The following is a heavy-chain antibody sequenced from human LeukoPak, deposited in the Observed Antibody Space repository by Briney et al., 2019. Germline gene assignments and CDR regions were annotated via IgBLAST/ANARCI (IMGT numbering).Heavy chain of an antibody. Sequence: SETLSLTCTVSGGSISRYYWSWLRQPPGKRLEWIGYIYYSGSTNYNPSLKSRVTISVDTSKNQFSLKLSSVTAADTAVYYCARGGIGAAAPVGYWGQGTLVTVSS. V-gene: IGHV4-59*01. CDR3: ARGGIGAAAPVGY. CDR2: IYYSGST. D-gene: IGHD6-13*01. CDR1: GGSISRYY. J-gene: IGHJ4*02.